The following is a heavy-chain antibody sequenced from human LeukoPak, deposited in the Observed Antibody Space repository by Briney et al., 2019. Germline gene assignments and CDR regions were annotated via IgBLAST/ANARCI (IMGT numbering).Heavy chain of an antibody. CDR1: GYTFTSYA. CDR3: ARGTHSYGYGGGPTWFDP. CDR2: INAGNGNT. D-gene: IGHD5-18*01. Sequence: GASVKVSCKASGYTFTSYALHWVRQAPGQRLEWMGWINAGNGNTRYSQKFQGRVTITRDTSANTAYMELSSLRYEDTAVYYCARGTHSYGYGGGPTWFDPWGQGTLVTVSS. V-gene: IGHV1-3*01. J-gene: IGHJ5*02.